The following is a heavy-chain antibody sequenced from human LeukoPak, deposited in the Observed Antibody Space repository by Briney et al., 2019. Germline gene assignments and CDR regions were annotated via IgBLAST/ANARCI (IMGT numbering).Heavy chain of an antibody. CDR2: IFHSGTT. CDR1: GYSINSGYY. J-gene: IGHJ5*02. CDR3: ARHGWYYDSGTYYTFDP. V-gene: IGHV4-38-2*02. Sequence: SETLSLTCTVSGYSINSGYYWGWIRQPPGKGLEWIGNIFHSGTTCYTPSLKSRVTISVDTSKNQFSLELNSVTAADTAVYYCARHGWYYDSGTYYTFDPWGQGTLVTVSS. D-gene: IGHD3-10*01.